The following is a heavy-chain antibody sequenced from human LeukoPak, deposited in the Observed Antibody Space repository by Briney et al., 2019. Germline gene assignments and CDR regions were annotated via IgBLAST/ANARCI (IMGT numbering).Heavy chain of an antibody. D-gene: IGHD4-17*01. Sequence: KPSETLSLTCAVSGYSISSGYYWGWIRQPPGKGLEWIGSIYHSGSTYYNPSLKSRVTISVDTSKNQFSLKLSSVTAADTAVYYCARGTTRLRRAYNWFDPWGQGTLVTVSS. CDR1: GYSISSGYY. CDR3: ARGTTRLRRAYNWFDP. J-gene: IGHJ5*02. CDR2: IYHSGST. V-gene: IGHV4-38-2*01.